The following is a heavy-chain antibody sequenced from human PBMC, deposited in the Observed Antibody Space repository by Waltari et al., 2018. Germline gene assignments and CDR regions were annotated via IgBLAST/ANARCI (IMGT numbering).Heavy chain of an antibody. Sequence: QVQLVESGGGVVQPGRSLRLSCAASGFTFRSSGIHWVRPAPGKGLGWVAVIWDDGSNKDYADSVKGRFTISRDNSKNTLYLQMNSLRAEDTAVYYCARGAAAGTTHAFDIWGQGTMVTVSS. CDR2: IWDDGSNK. V-gene: IGHV3-33*01. J-gene: IGHJ3*02. CDR1: GFTFRSSG. D-gene: IGHD6-13*01. CDR3: ARGAAAGTTHAFDI.